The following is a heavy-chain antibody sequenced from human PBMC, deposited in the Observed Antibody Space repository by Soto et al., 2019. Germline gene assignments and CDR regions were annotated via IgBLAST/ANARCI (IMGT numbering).Heavy chain of an antibody. CDR2: IKQDGSEE. D-gene: IGHD3-3*01. V-gene: IGHV3-7*01. CDR1: GFTFSSYW. CDR3: ARDPANYDFWSGYLDY. J-gene: IGHJ4*02. Sequence: GGSLRLSCAASGFTFSSYWMSWVRQAPGKGLEWVANIKQDGSEEYYVDSVKGRFTISRDNAKNSLYLQMNSLRAEDTAVYYCARDPANYDFWSGYLDYWGQGTLVTVSS.